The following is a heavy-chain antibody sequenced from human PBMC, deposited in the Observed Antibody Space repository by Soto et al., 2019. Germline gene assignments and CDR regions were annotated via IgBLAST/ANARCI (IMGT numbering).Heavy chain of an antibody. V-gene: IGHV2-5*02. Sequence: QITLKESGPTLVKPTQTLTLTCTFSGFSLSTSGVGVGWIRQPPGKALEWLALIYWDDDKRYSPSLKSRLTITKDTSKNQVVLTMTNMDPVDTATYYCAHIGGTGTDLGCVGYWGQGTLVTVSS. CDR2: IYWDDDK. CDR3: AHIGGTGTDLGCVGY. D-gene: IGHD1-1*01. J-gene: IGHJ4*02. CDR1: GFSLSTSGVG.